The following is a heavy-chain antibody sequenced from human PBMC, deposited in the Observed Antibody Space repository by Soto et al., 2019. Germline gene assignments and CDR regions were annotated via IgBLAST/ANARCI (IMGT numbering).Heavy chain of an antibody. CDR1: GGSISNSDW. Sequence: QGQLQESGPGLVKPSGTLSLACAVSGGSISNSDWWSWVRQPPGKGMEWIGEDFHSVSTTYNTSLKSRVTISVDKSKNQFSLRLTSVTAADTAIYYCARTIRVQVAAAVHWYFDLWGRGTLVTVSS. J-gene: IGHJ2*01. CDR3: ARTIRVQVAAAVHWYFDL. V-gene: IGHV4-4*02. CDR2: DFHSVST. D-gene: IGHD6-19*01.